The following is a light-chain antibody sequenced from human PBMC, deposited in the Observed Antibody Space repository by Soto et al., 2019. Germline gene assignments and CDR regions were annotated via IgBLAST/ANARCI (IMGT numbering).Light chain of an antibody. Sequence: QSALTQPASVSGSPGQSITISCTGTSSDIGSQNSVSWYQQHPGKAPKLMIYDVSDRPSGVSDRFSGSKSGNTASLTISGLQAEDEADYYCSSYTSSSTLVVFGGGTKVTVL. CDR1: SSDIGSQNS. CDR2: DVS. CDR3: SSYTSSSTLVV. V-gene: IGLV2-14*01. J-gene: IGLJ2*01.